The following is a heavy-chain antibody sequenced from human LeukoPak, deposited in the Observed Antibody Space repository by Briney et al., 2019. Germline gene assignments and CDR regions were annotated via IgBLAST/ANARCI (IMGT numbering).Heavy chain of an antibody. CDR3: AKDNDGYNGGFDY. V-gene: IGHV3-7*03. Sequence: QSGGSLRLSCKASGFTFSRYWMNWVRQAPGKGLEWVANINLEGTEKYYLNSVEGRFTISRDNAKNSLYLQMNSLRVEDTALYYCAKDNDGYNGGFDYWGQGTLVTVSS. J-gene: IGHJ4*02. CDR1: GFTFSRYW. D-gene: IGHD5-24*01. CDR2: INLEGTEK.